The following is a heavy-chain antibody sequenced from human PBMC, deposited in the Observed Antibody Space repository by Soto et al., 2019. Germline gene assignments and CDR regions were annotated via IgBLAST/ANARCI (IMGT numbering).Heavy chain of an antibody. CDR3: AREEILSSVAAAGKH. CDR2: IYYSGST. CDR1: GGSVSSGSYY. V-gene: IGHV4-61*01. J-gene: IGHJ4*02. Sequence: QVQLQESGPGLVKPSETLSLTCTVSGGSVSSGSYYWSWIRQPPGKGLEWIGYIYYSGSTNYNPSLKSRVTISVDTSKNQFSLKLSSVTAADTAVYYCAREEILSSVAAAGKHWGQGTLVTVSS. D-gene: IGHD6-13*01.